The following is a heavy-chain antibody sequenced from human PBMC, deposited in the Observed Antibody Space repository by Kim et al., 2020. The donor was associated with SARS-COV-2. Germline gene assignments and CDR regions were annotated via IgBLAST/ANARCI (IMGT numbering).Heavy chain of an antibody. CDR2: ISGDGGST. D-gene: IGHD5-12*01. CDR1: GFTFSYYA. J-gene: IGHJ4*02. CDR3: AKVRRGYSGQVDY. Sequence: GGSLRLSCAGSGFTFSYYAMSWVRQAPGKGLEWVSTISGDGGSTDYADSVKGRFTSSRDNSKNTLFLQMNSLRAEDTAVYFCAKVRRGYSGQVDYWGQGTLITVSS. V-gene: IGHV3-23*01.